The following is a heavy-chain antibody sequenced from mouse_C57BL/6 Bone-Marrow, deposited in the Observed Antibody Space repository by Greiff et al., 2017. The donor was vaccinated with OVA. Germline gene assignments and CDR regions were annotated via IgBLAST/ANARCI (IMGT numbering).Heavy chain of an antibody. J-gene: IGHJ2*01. CDR1: GYTFTSYY. Sequence: LQQSGAELVRPGASVKMSCKASGYTFTSYYMHWVKQTPRQGLEWIGAIYPGNGDTSYNQKFKGKATLTVDKSSSTAYMQLSSLTSEDSAVYFCAREDSSGFDYWGQGTTLTVSS. CDR2: IYPGNGDT. V-gene: IGHV1-12*01. D-gene: IGHD3-2*02. CDR3: AREDSSGFDY.